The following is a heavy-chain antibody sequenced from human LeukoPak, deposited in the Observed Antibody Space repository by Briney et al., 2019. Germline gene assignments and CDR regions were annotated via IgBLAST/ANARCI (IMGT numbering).Heavy chain of an antibody. CDR1: GFTVSSNY. D-gene: IGHD6-13*01. V-gene: IGHV3-11*01. J-gene: IGHJ4*02. CDR2: ISSSGSTI. CDR3: ARGAYSSSPLGY. Sequence: GGSLRLSCAASGFTVSSNYMSWVRQAPGKGLEWVSYISSSGSTIYYADSVKGRFTISRDNAKNSLYLQMNSLRAEDTAVYYCARGAYSSSPLGYWGQGTLVTVSS.